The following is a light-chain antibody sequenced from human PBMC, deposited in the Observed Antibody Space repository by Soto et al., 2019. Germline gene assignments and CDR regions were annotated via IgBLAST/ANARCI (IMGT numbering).Light chain of an antibody. Sequence: ELVLTQSPGTLSLSPGERATLSCRASQSVSNNYLAWYQQKPGQAPRLLIYGASSRATGIPDRISGSGSGTDCTLPISSREPEDVAVYYCQQEGRSPQAAWTFGQGTKVEIK. CDR3: QQEGRSPQAAWT. J-gene: IGKJ1*01. CDR2: GAS. CDR1: QSVSNNY. V-gene: IGKV3-20*01.